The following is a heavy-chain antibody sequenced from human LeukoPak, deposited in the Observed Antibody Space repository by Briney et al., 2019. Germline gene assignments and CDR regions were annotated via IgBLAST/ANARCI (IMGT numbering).Heavy chain of an antibody. J-gene: IGHJ4*02. CDR3: AYGPDYYDSSGSPSFDY. D-gene: IGHD3-22*01. Sequence: PSETLSLTCTVSGGSISSSSDYWGWVRQPPGKGLEWVSSMSTSSSYIYYADSVKGRFTISRDNAKNSLYLQMNSLRAEDTAVYYCAYGPDYYDSSGSPSFDYWGQGTLVTVSS. CDR2: MSTSSSYI. V-gene: IGHV3-21*01. CDR1: GGSISSSSDY.